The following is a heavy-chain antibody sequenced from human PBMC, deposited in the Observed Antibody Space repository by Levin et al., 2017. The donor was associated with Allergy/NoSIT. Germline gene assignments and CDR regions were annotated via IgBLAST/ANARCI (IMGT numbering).Heavy chain of an antibody. V-gene: IGHV4-59*01. CDR3: ARNYQLLPDNYYYMDV. CDR1: GGSISSYY. D-gene: IGHD2-2*01. CDR2: IYYSGST. Sequence: SQTLSLTCTVSGGSISSYYWSWIRQPPGKGLEWIGYIYYSGSTNYNPSLKSRVTISVDTSKNQFSLKLSSVTAADTAVYYCARNYQLLPDNYYYMDVWGKGTTVTVSS. J-gene: IGHJ6*03.